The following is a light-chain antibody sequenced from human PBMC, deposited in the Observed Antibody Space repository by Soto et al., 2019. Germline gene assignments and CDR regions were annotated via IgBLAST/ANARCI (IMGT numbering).Light chain of an antibody. CDR2: DAS. J-gene: IGKJ5*01. CDR3: QQRSNWPSIT. CDR1: QSVSSY. V-gene: IGKV3-11*01. Sequence: EIVLTQPPATLSLSPGERATLSCRASQSVSSYLAWYQHKPGQAPRLLIYDASNRATGIPARFSGSGSGTDFTLTISSLQPEDFAVYYCQQRSNWPSITFGQGTRLEIK.